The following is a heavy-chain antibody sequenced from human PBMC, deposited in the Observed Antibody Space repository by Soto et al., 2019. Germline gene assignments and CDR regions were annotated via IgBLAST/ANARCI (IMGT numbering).Heavy chain of an antibody. J-gene: IGHJ4*02. V-gene: IGHV3-23*01. D-gene: IGHD1-26*01. CDR3: ARGEPVVPMYYSDD. CDR1: GFTFSSYA. Sequence: GGSLRLSCAASGFTFSSYAMSWVRQAPGKGLEWVSAISGSGGSTYYADSVKGRFTISRDNSKNTLYLQMNSLRAEDTGVFYCARGEPVVPMYYSDDLSQGTLFTLTS. CDR2: ISGSGGST.